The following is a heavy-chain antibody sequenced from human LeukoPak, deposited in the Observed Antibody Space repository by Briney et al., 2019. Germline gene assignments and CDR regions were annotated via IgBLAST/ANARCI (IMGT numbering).Heavy chain of an antibody. CDR3: ARSSGSDDLFDY. J-gene: IGHJ4*02. CDR1: GGTFSSYA. CDR2: IIPILGIA. Sequence: SVKVSCKASGGTFSSYAISWVRQAPGQGLEWMGRIIPILGIANYAQKFQGRVTITADKSTSTAYMELSSLRSEDTAVYYCARSSGSDDLFDYWGQGTLVTVSS. V-gene: IGHV1-69*04. D-gene: IGHD1-26*01.